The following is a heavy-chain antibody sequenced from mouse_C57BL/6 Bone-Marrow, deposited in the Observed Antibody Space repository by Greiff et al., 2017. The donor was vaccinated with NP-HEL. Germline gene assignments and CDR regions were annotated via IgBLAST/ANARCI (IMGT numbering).Heavy chain of an antibody. CDR1: GYTFTSYR. J-gene: IGHJ2*01. CDR2: IHPNSGST. V-gene: IGHV1-64*01. D-gene: IGHD1-1*01. Sequence: QVQLQQPGAELVKPGASVKLSCKTSGYTFTSYRMHWVKQRPGQGLEWIGMIHPNSGSTNYNEKFKSKATLTVDKSSSTAYMQLSSRTSEDSAVFSGARFFVITAVVAFDYWGQGTTLTVSS. CDR3: ARFFVITAVVAFDY.